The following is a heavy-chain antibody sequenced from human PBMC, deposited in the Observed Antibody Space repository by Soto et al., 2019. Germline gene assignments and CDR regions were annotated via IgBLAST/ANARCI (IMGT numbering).Heavy chain of an antibody. CDR2: VIPILGQA. J-gene: IGHJ4*02. D-gene: IGHD6-6*01. Sequence: VQLVQSGAEVKKPGSSVKVSCKASGGIFSSYAISWLRQAPGQGLEWMGAVIPILGQAYYAQDLQDRVSITADESTRTTYMELSRLRSEDTAVYFCARVGGIGAPPGTDYWGQGTLVTVSS. CDR1: GGIFSSYA. V-gene: IGHV1-69*01. CDR3: ARVGGIGAPPGTDY.